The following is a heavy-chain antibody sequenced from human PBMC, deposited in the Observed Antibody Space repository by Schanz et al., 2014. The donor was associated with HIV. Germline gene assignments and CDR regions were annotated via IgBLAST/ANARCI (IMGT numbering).Heavy chain of an antibody. D-gene: IGHD4-17*01. J-gene: IGHJ4*02. CDR1: GFTFSNYA. CDR3: YGDESGY. Sequence: QVQLVESGGGVVQPGRSLRLSCAASGFTFSNYAMHWVRQAPGKGLEWVAVISYDGSNKYYADSVKGRFTISRDNSKNTLYLQMNSLRAEDTAVYYCYGDESGYWGQGTLVTVSS. CDR2: ISYDGSNK. V-gene: IGHV3-30-3*01.